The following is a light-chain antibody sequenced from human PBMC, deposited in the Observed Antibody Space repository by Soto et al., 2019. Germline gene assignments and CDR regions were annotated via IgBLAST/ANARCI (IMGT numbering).Light chain of an antibody. V-gene: IGLV2-8*01. CDR1: SSDVGGYNY. Sequence: QSALTQPPSASGSPGQSVTISCTGTSSDVGGYNYVSWYQQHPGKAPKLMIYEVSKRPSGVPDRFSGSKSGNTASLTVSGLQAEDEADYYCSSYAGRNNRFFGTGTKVTVL. CDR2: EVS. CDR3: SSYAGRNNRF. J-gene: IGLJ1*01.